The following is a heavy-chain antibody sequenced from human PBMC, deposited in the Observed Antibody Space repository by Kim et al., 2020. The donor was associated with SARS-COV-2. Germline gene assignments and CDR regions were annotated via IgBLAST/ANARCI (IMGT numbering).Heavy chain of an antibody. D-gene: IGHD3-9*01. CDR1: GYTFTSYA. CDR3: ARDLDWKLRYFDWLFYGMDV. Sequence: ASVKVSCKASGYTFTSYAMHWVRQAPGQRLEWMGWINAGNGNTKYSQKFQGRVTITRDTSASTAYMELSSLRSEDTAVYYCARDLDWKLRYFDWLFYGMDVWGQGTTVTVSS. V-gene: IGHV1-3*01. CDR2: INAGNGNT. J-gene: IGHJ6*02.